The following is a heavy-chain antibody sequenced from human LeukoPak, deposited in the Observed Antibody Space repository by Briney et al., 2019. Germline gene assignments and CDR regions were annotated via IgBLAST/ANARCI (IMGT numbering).Heavy chain of an antibody. CDR1: GFMFSSYW. J-gene: IGHJ4*02. CDR3: VRDISGYYFDY. V-gene: IGHV3-7*05. D-gene: IGHD3-22*01. Sequence: GGSLRLSCAGSGFMFSSYWIYWVRQAPGKGLESVANIKQDGSQIHYVDSVKGRFTISRDNAQNSVYLQMNSLRAEDTALYYCVRDISGYYFDYWGQETLVTVSS. CDR2: IKQDGSQI.